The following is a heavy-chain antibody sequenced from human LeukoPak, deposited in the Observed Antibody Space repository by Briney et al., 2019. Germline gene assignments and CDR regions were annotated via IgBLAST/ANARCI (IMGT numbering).Heavy chain of an antibody. CDR2: IYTSGST. Sequence: SETLSLTCTVSGGSIRSYYWSWIRQPARKGLEWIGRIYTSGSTNYNPSLKSRVTISVDKSKNQFSLKLSSVTAADTAVYYCAREIYDSSGFNCDYWGQGTLVTVSS. D-gene: IGHD3-22*01. CDR3: AREIYDSSGFNCDY. J-gene: IGHJ4*02. CDR1: GGSIRSYY. V-gene: IGHV4-4*07.